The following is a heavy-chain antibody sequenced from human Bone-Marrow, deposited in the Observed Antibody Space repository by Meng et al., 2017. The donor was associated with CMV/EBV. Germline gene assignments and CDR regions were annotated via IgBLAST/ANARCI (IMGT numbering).Heavy chain of an antibody. Sequence: GGSLRLSCVGSGFDFKNYPFHWVRQAPGGGLEWLALISYDSVQKVYRESVRGRFIVSRDNSRNSVYVQMNSLRSDDSCVYFCAREEAVVAAAFDVWGRGALVTGSS. CDR1: GFDFKNYP. J-gene: IGHJ4*01. CDR2: ISYDSVQK. D-gene: IGHD2-15*01. V-gene: IGHV3-30-3*01. CDR3: AREEAVVAAAFDV.